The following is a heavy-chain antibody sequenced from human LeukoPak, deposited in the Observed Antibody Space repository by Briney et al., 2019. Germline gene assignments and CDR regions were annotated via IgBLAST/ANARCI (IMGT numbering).Heavy chain of an antibody. CDR1: GGTFSSYA. CDR3: ARDIGITNFDY. V-gene: IGHV1-69*05. CDR2: IIPIFGTA. D-gene: IGHD1-20*01. J-gene: IGHJ4*02. Sequence: SVKVSCKASGGTFSSYAISWVRQAPGQGLEWMGGIIPIFGTANYAQKFQGRVTLTTDTSTNTAYMELRSLRSDDTAVYYCARDIGITNFDYWGQGTLVTVSS.